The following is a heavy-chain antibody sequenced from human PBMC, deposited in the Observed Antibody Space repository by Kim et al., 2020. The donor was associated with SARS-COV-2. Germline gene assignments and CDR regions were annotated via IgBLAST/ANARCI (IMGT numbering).Heavy chain of an antibody. CDR2: IYYSGST. J-gene: IGHJ4*02. Sequence: SETLSLTCTVSGVSISSGDYYWSWIRQPPGKGLEWIGYIYYSGSTYYNPSLKSRVTISVDTSKNQFSLKLSSVTAADTAVYYCARARATSITIFGVVIVHNFDYWGQGTLVTVSS. D-gene: IGHD3-3*01. CDR3: ARARATSITIFGVVIVHNFDY. V-gene: IGHV4-30-4*01. CDR1: GVSISSGDYY.